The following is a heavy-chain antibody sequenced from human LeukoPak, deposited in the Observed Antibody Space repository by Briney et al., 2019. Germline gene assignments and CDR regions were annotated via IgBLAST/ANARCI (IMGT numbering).Heavy chain of an antibody. J-gene: IGHJ4*02. CDR2: ISAYNGNT. Sequence: ASVKVSFKASGYTFTSYGISWVRQAPGQGLELMGWISAYNGNTNYAQKLQGRVTMTTDTSTSTAYMEMRSLRSDDTAVYYCARAEWELLPFDYWGQGTLVTVSS. CDR3: ARAEWELLPFDY. V-gene: IGHV1-18*01. D-gene: IGHD1-26*01. CDR1: GYTFTSYG.